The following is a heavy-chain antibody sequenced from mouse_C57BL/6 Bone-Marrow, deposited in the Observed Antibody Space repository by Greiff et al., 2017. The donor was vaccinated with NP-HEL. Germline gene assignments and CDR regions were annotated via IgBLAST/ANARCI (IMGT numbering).Heavy chain of an antibody. J-gene: IGHJ2*01. Sequence: EVQVVESGAELVRPGASVKLSCTASGFNIKDDYMHWVKQRPEQGLEWIGWIDPENGDTEYASKFQGKATITADTSSNTAYLQLSSLTSEDTAVYYCTTDDYDEGAFDYWGQGTTLTVSS. CDR2: IDPENGDT. CDR1: GFNIKDDY. V-gene: IGHV14-4*01. D-gene: IGHD2-4*01. CDR3: TTDDYDEGAFDY.